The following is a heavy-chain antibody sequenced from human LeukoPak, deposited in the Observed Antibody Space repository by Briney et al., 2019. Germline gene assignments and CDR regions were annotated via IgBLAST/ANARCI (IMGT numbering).Heavy chain of an antibody. Sequence: SETLSLTCAVYVGSFRGYYWNWIRQPPGKGLEWIGEINHSGNTNYNPSLKSRVTISVDSSKNQFSLKLSSVTAADRAVYYCVRSTSSSPLEGYYNMDVWAKGTTVTVSS. J-gene: IGHJ6*03. CDR3: VRSTSSSPLEGYYNMDV. CDR1: VGSFRGYY. V-gene: IGHV4-34*01. CDR2: INHSGNT. D-gene: IGHD6-6*01.